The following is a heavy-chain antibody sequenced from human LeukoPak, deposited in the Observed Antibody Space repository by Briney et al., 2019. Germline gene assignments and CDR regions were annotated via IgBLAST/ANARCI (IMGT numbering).Heavy chain of an antibody. D-gene: IGHD2-8*01. CDR1: GFTFSSYG. Sequence: QTGGSLRLSCAASGFTFSSYGMHWVRQAPGKGLEWVAVISYDGSNKYYADSVKGRFTISRDNSKNTLYLQMNSLRAEDTAVYYCAKEGIKVYAFDYWGQGTLVTVSS. CDR3: AKEGIKVYAFDY. V-gene: IGHV3-30*18. J-gene: IGHJ4*02. CDR2: ISYDGSNK.